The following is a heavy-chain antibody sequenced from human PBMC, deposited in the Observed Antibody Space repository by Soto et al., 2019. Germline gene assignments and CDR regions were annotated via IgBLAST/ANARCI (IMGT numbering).Heavy chain of an antibody. V-gene: IGHV4-59*08. CDR2: VYYTGDT. D-gene: IGHD4-17*01. J-gene: IGHJ6*02. Sequence: QVQLQQSGPRLVKPSETLSLTCTVSSGPDRSHNWGWIRQPPGRGLEWIGYVYYTGDTAYNPSLRCRVTISADTSKNDISVTLNSMSAADTAVYYCVRQGIDYLHGLVDVWCHGTTGSVSS. CDR1: SGPDRSHN. CDR3: VRQGIDYLHGLVDV.